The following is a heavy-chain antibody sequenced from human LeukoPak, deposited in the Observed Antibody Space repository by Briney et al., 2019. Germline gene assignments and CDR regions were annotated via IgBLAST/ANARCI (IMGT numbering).Heavy chain of an antibody. Sequence: GGSLRLSCAASGFTFSSYSINWVRQAPGKGLEWVSSISSSSSYIYYADSVKGRFTISRDNPKKSLYLQMNSLRAEDTAVYYCARDPGRSGWDYWGQGALVTVS. CDR2: ISSSSSYI. CDR3: ARDPGRSGWDY. J-gene: IGHJ4*02. CDR1: GFTFSSYS. V-gene: IGHV3-21*01. D-gene: IGHD6-19*01.